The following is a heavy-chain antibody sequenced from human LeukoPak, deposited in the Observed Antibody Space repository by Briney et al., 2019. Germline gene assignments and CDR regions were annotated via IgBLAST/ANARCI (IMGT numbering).Heavy chain of an antibody. V-gene: IGHV4-39*07. Sequence: SETLSLTCTVSGGSISSSSYYWGWIRQPPGKGLERIGYIYYSGSTYYNPSLKSRVTISVDTSKNQFSLKLSSVTAADTAVYYCARYSGVLFDYWGQGTLVTVSS. CDR1: GGSISSSSYY. J-gene: IGHJ4*02. CDR3: ARYSGVLFDY. D-gene: IGHD1-26*01. CDR2: IYYSGST.